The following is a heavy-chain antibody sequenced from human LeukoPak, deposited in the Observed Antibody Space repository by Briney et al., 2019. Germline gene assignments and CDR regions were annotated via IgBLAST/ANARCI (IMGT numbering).Heavy chain of an antibody. Sequence: ASVKVSCKASGYTFTSYGISWVRQAPGQGLEWMGWISAYNGNTNYAQKLQGRVTMTTDTSTSTAYMELRSLRSDDTAVYYCARDGLFVVVPAARGDAFDIWGQGIMVTVSS. CDR1: GYTFTSYG. V-gene: IGHV1-18*04. J-gene: IGHJ3*02. CDR3: ARDGLFVVVPAARGDAFDI. CDR2: ISAYNGNT. D-gene: IGHD2-2*01.